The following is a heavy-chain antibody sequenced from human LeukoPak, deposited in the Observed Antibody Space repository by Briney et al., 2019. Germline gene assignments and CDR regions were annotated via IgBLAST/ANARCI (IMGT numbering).Heavy chain of an antibody. CDR3: ARADSSRSLAFDY. Sequence: PSETLSLTCTVSGGSISSYYWSWIRQPPGKGLEWIGYFYYSGRTNYNPSLKSRVTISVDTSKNQFSLKLSSVTAADTALYYCARADSSRSLAFDYWGQGTLVTVSS. D-gene: IGHD3-22*01. V-gene: IGHV4-59*01. J-gene: IGHJ4*02. CDR2: FYYSGRT. CDR1: GGSISSYY.